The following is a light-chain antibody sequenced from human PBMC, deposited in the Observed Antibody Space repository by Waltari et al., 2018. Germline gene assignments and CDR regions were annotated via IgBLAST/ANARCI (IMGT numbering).Light chain of an antibody. J-gene: IGLJ1*01. Sequence: QSVLTQPPSASGTPGQRVIISCSGSSSNIGSNYVYWYQQLLGTAPKLLIYRNHRRPSGVPDRFSGSKSGTSSSLAISGLRSEDEADYYCATWDDRLSDYVFGTGTKVTAL. CDR3: ATWDDRLSDYV. CDR2: RNH. CDR1: SSNIGSNY. V-gene: IGLV1-47*01.